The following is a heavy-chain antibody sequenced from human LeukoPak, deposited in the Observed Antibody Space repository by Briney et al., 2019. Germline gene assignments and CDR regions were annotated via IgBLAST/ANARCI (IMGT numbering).Heavy chain of an antibody. V-gene: IGHV4-30-4*01. J-gene: IGHJ4*02. D-gene: IGHD1-26*01. CDR1: GGLISRIEYY. Sequence: PSETLSLTCTVSGGLISRIEYYWSWIRQSPVKGLEWLGHIYHTGTTLYSPHLNNRLTVSVDSSRNQFSLTLNSVTAADTAVYYCASVSVWELATHPGGSFDYWGRGILVTVSS. CDR3: ASVSVWELATHPGGSFDY. CDR2: IYHTGTT.